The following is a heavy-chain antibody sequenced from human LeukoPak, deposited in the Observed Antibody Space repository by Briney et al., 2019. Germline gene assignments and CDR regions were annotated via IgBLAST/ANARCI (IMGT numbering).Heavy chain of an antibody. J-gene: IGHJ4*02. V-gene: IGHV3-53*01. Sequence: GKSLRLSCAASGFTVSSNYMSWVRQAPGKGLEWVSVIYSGGSTYYADSVKGRFAISRDNSKNTLYLQMNSLRAEDTAVYYCARVGEGAAKDWGQGTLVTVSS. CDR3: ARVGEGAAKD. CDR2: IYSGGST. CDR1: GFTVSSNY. D-gene: IGHD1-26*01.